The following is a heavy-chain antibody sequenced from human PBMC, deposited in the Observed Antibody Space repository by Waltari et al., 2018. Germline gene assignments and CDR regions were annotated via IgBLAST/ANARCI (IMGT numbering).Heavy chain of an antibody. CDR3: ATGVGATGFAFDI. D-gene: IGHD1-26*01. CDR2: FDPEEGET. CDR1: GYTLTELS. Sequence: QVQLVQSGAEVKKPGASVKVSCKVSGYTLTELSMHWVRQAPGKGLEWMGGFDPEEGETIYAQKCQGRVTMNEDTSTDTAYMELSSLRSEDTAVYYCATGVGATGFAFDIWGQGTMVTVSS. J-gene: IGHJ3*02. V-gene: IGHV1-24*01.